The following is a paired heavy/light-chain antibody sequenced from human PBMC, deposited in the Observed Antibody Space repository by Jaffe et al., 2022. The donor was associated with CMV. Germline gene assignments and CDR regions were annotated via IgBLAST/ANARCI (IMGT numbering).Heavy chain of an antibody. CDR3: TSGTWGGPNPFDY. CDR2: ISWNSVYS. Sequence: EVQLVESGGGLVQPGRSLRLSCTASGFTFDDFAMHWVRQTPGKGLEWVSGISWNSVYSNYADSVKGRFTISRDNAKNSLYLQMNSLRPEDTAFYYCTSGTWGGPNPFDYWGQGTLVTVSS. J-gene: IGHJ4*02. D-gene: IGHD3-3*01. CDR1: GFTFDDFA. V-gene: IGHV3-9*01.
Light chain of an antibody. CDR1: SSNIGSNA. V-gene: IGLV1-44*01. CDR2: TNN. Sequence: QSVLTQPPSASGTPGQRVSISCSGSSSNIGSNAVSWYQQFPGTSPKLLIYTNNQRPSGVPDRVSGSKSGTSASLAISGLQYDDEADYYCAAWDDSLNGVVIGGGTKVTVL. CDR3: AAWDDSLNGVV. J-gene: IGLJ2*01.